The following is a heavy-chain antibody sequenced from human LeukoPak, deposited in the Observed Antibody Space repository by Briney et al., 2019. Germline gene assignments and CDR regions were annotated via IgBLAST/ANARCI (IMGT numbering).Heavy chain of an antibody. CDR2: ISSSSSTI. J-gene: IGHJ4*02. V-gene: IGHV3-11*01. CDR3: ARDFKPKTWGFDY. D-gene: IGHD3-16*01. Sequence: GGSLRLSCAASGFTFSDYYMSWIRQAPGKGLEWVSYISSSSSTIYYADSVKGRFTISRDNAKNSLYLQMNSLRAEDTAVYYCARDFKPKTWGFDYWGQGTLVTVSS. CDR1: GFTFSDYY.